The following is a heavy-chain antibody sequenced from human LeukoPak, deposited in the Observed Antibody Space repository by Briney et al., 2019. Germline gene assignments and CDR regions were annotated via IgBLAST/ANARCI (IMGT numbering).Heavy chain of an antibody. V-gene: IGHV3-30*04. Sequence: GGSLRLSCAASGFTFSNYAMYWVRQAPGKGLEWVAVISYDGSNKYYADSVKGRFTISRDNSKNTLYLQMNSLRAEDTAVYYCARESRVLRNWFDPWGQGTLVTVSS. CDR2: ISYDGSNK. J-gene: IGHJ5*02. CDR3: ARESRVLRNWFDP. D-gene: IGHD2/OR15-2a*01. CDR1: GFTFSNYA.